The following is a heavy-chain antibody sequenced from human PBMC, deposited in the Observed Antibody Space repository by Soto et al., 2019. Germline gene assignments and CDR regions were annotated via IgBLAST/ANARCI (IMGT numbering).Heavy chain of an antibody. CDR3: ARDCDYYDSSGYYHQYNWLDP. CDR1: GGTFSSYA. Sequence: ASVKVSCKASGGTFSSYAISWVRQAPGQGLEWMGGIIPIFGTANYAQKFQGRVTITADESTSTAYMELSSLRSEDTAVYYCARDCDYYDSSGYYHQYNWLDPWGQGTLVTVSS. D-gene: IGHD3-22*01. J-gene: IGHJ5*02. CDR2: IIPIFGTA. V-gene: IGHV1-69*13.